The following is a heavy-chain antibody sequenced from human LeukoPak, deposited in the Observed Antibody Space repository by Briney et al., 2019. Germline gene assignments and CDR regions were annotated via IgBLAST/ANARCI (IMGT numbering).Heavy chain of an antibody. Sequence: GRSRRLSCAASGFTFSSYAMHWVRQAPGKGLEWVAVISYDGSNKYYADSVKGRFTISRDNSKNTLYLQMNSLRAEDTAVYYCASTVADNYYDSSGYLDYWGQGTLVTVSS. D-gene: IGHD3-22*01. CDR3: ASTVADNYYDSSGYLDY. CDR1: GFTFSSYA. CDR2: ISYDGSNK. V-gene: IGHV3-30*04. J-gene: IGHJ4*02.